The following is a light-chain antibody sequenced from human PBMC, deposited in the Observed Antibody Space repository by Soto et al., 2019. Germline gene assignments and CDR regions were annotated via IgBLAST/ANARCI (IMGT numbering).Light chain of an antibody. Sequence: DIQMTQSPSILSASVGDRVTITCRASQSIDTWLAWHQQKPGKAPKLLISKASNLESGVPSRFSGSGSGTDFTLTISCLQSEDFATYYCQQYYSYPPITFGQGTRLEIK. CDR3: QQYYSYPPIT. CDR2: KAS. J-gene: IGKJ5*01. CDR1: QSIDTW. V-gene: IGKV1-5*03.